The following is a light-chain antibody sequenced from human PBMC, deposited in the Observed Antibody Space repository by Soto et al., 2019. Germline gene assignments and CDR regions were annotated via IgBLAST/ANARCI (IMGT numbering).Light chain of an antibody. V-gene: IGKV3-15*01. CDR3: QQYNNWPPIT. CDR1: QSVSSN. Sequence: EIVLTQSPGTLSVSPGERATPSCRASQSVSSNLAWYQQKPGQAPRLLIYGASTRATGIPARFSGSGSGTEFTLTISSLQSEDFAVYYCQQYNNWPPITFGQGTRLEIK. J-gene: IGKJ5*01. CDR2: GAS.